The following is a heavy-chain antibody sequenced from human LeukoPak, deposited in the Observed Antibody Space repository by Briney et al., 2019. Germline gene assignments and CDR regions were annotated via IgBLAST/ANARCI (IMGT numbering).Heavy chain of an antibody. Sequence: PGGSLTLSCAATGFTFSRYGMSWVRQAQGKGLDWVSFISGSGTSSKYADLVKGRFTISRDNSKNTLFLQMNSLRADDTAVYYCAKDQYDSSGPYDSWGQGSLVTVCS. CDR3: AKDQYDSSGPYDS. CDR1: GFTFSRYG. CDR2: ISGSGTSS. J-gene: IGHJ4*02. V-gene: IGHV3-23*01. D-gene: IGHD3-22*01.